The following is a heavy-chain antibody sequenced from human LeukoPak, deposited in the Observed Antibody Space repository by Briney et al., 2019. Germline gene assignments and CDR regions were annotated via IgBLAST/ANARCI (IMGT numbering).Heavy chain of an antibody. CDR3: AKIGTMVRGVIIPWLDY. CDR2: ISSSSSTI. Sequence: GGSLRLSCAASGFTFSSYSMNWVRQAPGKGLEWVSYISSSSSTIYYADSVKGRFTISRDNAKNSLYLQMNSLRAEDTAVYYCAKIGTMVRGVIIPWLDYWGQGTLVTVSS. J-gene: IGHJ4*02. V-gene: IGHV3-48*01. D-gene: IGHD3-10*01. CDR1: GFTFSSYS.